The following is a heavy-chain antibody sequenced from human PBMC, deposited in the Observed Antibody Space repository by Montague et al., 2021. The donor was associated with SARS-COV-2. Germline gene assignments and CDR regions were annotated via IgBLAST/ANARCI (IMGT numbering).Heavy chain of an antibody. CDR3: ARVGSSGWYAPGYFDY. D-gene: IGHD6-19*01. V-gene: IGHV4-39*01. CDR2: IPYSGST. CDR1: GGSITSSNYY. J-gene: IGHJ4*02. Sequence: SETLSLTCTVSGGSITSSNYYWGWIRQPPGKGLEWFGSIPYSGSTYYNPSLKGRVTISVDTSKHQFSLWLSSVTAADTAVYYCARVGSSGWYAPGYFDYWGQGTLVTVSS.